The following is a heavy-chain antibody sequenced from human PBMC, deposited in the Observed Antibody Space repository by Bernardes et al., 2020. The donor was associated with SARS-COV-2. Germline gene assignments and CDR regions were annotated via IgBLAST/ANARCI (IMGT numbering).Heavy chain of an antibody. D-gene: IGHD2-21*01. Sequence: ETLSLTCTVSGGSISDANYYWGWIPQPPGKGLEWIASFYSSGNSYYNPSLQSRVTKSIDPSKNQISLRLTSVTAADTAVYYCVGSSCGRDCYIGGLRSWDYGMDVWGQGTTVTVSS. V-gene: IGHV4-39*01. CDR2: FYSSGNS. CDR1: GGSISDANYY. CDR3: VGSSCGRDCYIGGLRSWDYGMDV. J-gene: IGHJ6*02.